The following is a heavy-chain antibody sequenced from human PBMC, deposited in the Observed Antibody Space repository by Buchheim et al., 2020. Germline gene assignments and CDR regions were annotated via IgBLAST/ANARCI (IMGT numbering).Heavy chain of an antibody. D-gene: IGHD1-7*01. V-gene: IGHV1-3*04. CDR3: ARGTGTSWFDR. CDR1: GYSFTSHY. CDR2: INTARGDT. Sequence: QVQLVQSGAEVRDPGASVKVSCKASGYSFTSHYMHWVRQAPGQSLEWMGWINTARGDTKTSQRLQGRVTMSGDTFAATAYMELTGLKFEDTAVYYCARGTGTSWFDRWGQGTL. J-gene: IGHJ5*02.